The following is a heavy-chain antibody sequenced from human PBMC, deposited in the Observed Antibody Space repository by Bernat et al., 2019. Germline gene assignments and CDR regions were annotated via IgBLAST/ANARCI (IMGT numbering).Heavy chain of an antibody. D-gene: IGHD7-27*01. J-gene: IGHJ4*02. V-gene: IGHV3-48*02. Sequence: EVQLVESGGGLVQPGGSLRLSCPASGFTFSSYSLNWVRQAPGKGLEWVSSISSSSSTIYYADSVKGRFTISRDNAKNSLYLQMNSLRDEDTAVYYCARENRLWGSLDDWGQGTLVTVSA. CDR2: ISSSSSTI. CDR3: ARENRLWGSLDD. CDR1: GFTFSSYS.